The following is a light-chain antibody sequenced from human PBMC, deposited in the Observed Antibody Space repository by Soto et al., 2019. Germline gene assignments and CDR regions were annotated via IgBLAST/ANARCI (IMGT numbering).Light chain of an antibody. J-gene: IGKJ1*01. CDR3: QQYGSSPGT. CDR2: GAS. Sequence: IVLTQSPGTLSLSPGERATLSCRAIQSVTSRYLAWYQQKPGQAPRLLVFGASIRDTGIPDRFSGSGSGTDFTLTISRMEPEDFAVYYCQQYGSSPGTFGRGTKVDIK. V-gene: IGKV3-20*01. CDR1: QSVTSRY.